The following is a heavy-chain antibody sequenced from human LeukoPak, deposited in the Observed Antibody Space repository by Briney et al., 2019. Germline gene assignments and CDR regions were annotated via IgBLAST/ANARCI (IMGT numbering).Heavy chain of an antibody. V-gene: IGHV1-69*13. CDR1: GGTFSSYA. D-gene: IGHD3-22*01. CDR3: ARVWDYDSSGYLRRWFDP. Sequence: PEASVKVSCKASGGTFSSYAISWVRQAPGQGLEWMGGIIPIFGTANYAQKFQGRVTITADESTSTAYMELSSLRSEDTGVYYRARVWDYDSSGYLRRWFDPWGQGTLVTVSS. CDR2: IIPIFGTA. J-gene: IGHJ5*02.